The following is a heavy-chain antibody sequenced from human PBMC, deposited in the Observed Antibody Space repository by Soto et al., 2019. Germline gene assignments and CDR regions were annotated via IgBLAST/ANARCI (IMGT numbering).Heavy chain of an antibody. CDR1: GGSFSGYY. CDR2: INHSGST. V-gene: IGHV4-34*01. CDR3: ARKKTLGYFDY. D-gene: IGHD3-3*02. J-gene: IGHJ4*02. Sequence: PSETLSLTCAVYGGSFSGYYWSWIRQPPGKGLGWIGEINHSGSTNYNPSLKIRFTLFLDTSKNLFSLKLSFLPAGDTAVFYCARKKTLGYFDYWGQGTRVTVSS.